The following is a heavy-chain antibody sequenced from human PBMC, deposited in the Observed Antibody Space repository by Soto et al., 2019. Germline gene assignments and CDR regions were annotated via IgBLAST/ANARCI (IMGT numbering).Heavy chain of an antibody. J-gene: IGHJ4*02. V-gene: IGHV4-31*03. CDR3: ARLDSSGYYYGYYSDY. Sequence: SETLCLTCTVSGGSISSGGYYWSWIRQHPGKGLEWIGYIYYSGSTYYNPSLKSRVTISVDTSKNQFSLKLSSVTAADTAVYYCARLDSSGYYYGYYSDYWGQGTLVTVSS. D-gene: IGHD3-22*01. CDR1: GGSISSGGYY. CDR2: IYYSGST.